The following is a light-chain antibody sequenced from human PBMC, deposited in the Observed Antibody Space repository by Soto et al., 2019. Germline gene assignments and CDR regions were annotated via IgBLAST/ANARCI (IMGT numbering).Light chain of an antibody. CDR3: ATWDDNVKGPV. Sequence: QSVLTQPASVSGSPGQRVTISCSGRASNIGSNFVSWYQVVPGTAPKLLIYTNSHRPSGVPDRFSGSRSGTSASLDISGLQSDDEADYFCATWDDNVKGPVFGGGTKVTVL. J-gene: IGLJ2*01. CDR2: TNS. CDR1: ASNIGSNF. V-gene: IGLV1-44*01.